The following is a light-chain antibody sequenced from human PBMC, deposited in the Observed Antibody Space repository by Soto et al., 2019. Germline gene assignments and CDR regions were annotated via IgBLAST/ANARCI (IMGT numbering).Light chain of an antibody. Sequence: IQMTQSPSSLSASVGDRVTITCRASQAIRDDLAWYQQKPGKAPNLLIYAASTLQSGVPSRFSASGSGTDLTLTISSLQPEDFATYYCLQDYNYPRTFGQGTKVEI. CDR1: QAIRDD. CDR3: LQDYNYPRT. J-gene: IGKJ1*01. V-gene: IGKV1-6*01. CDR2: AAS.